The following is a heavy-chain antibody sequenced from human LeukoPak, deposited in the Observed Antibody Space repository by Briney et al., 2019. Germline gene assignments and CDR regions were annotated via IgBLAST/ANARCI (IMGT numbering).Heavy chain of an antibody. V-gene: IGHV3-23*01. Sequence: GGSLRLSRAASGFTFSSYGMSWVRQAPGKGLEWVSAISGSGGSTYYADSVKGRFTISRDNSKNTLYLQMNSLRAEDTAVYYCAKQEDIWFGELLPVDYWGQGTLVTVSS. CDR1: GFTFSSYG. D-gene: IGHD3-10*01. J-gene: IGHJ4*02. CDR3: AKQEDIWFGELLPVDY. CDR2: ISGSGGST.